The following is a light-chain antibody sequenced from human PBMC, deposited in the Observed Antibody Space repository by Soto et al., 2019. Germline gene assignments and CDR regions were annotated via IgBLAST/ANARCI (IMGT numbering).Light chain of an antibody. CDR3: CSYAGTNTFV. V-gene: IGLV2-23*01. J-gene: IGLJ1*01. CDR1: SSDVGSYNL. Sequence: QSVLTQPASVSGSPGQSITISCTGTSSDVGSYNLVSWYQQHPGKAPKLMIYEGNKRPSGVSNRFSGSKSANTASVTISGLQTEDEADYYCCSYAGTNTFVFGTGTKLTVL. CDR2: EGN.